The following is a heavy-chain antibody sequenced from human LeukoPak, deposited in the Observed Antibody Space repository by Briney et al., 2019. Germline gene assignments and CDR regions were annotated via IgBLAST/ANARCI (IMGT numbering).Heavy chain of an antibody. D-gene: IGHD3-22*01. CDR3: AAVSLPSYDSSGYFNY. Sequence: ASVKVSCKASGFTFTSSAMQWMRQARGQRLEWIGWIVVGSGNTNYAQKFQERVTITRDMSTSTAYMELSSLRSEDTAVYYCAAVSLPSYDSSGYFNYWGQGTLVTVSS. CDR2: IVVGSGNT. V-gene: IGHV1-58*02. CDR1: GFTFTSSA. J-gene: IGHJ4*02.